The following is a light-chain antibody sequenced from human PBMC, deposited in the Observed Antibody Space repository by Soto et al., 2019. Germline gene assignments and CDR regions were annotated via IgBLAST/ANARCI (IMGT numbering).Light chain of an antibody. V-gene: IGLV3-21*04. CDR1: NIGSKS. CDR3: QVWDSSTDHVYVV. CDR2: YDS. Sequence: SYELTQPPSVSVAPGKTARITCGGNNIGSKSVHWYQQKPGQAPVLVIYYDSERPSGIPERFSGSSSGNTATLTVSRVDAGDEADYYCQVWDSSTDHVYVVFGGGTKLTVL. J-gene: IGLJ2*01.